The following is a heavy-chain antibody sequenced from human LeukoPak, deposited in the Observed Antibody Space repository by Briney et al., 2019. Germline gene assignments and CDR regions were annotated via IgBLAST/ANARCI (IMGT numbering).Heavy chain of an antibody. CDR2: IKEDGSEA. CDR1: GFPFSGYW. V-gene: IGHV3-7*04. J-gene: IGHJ4*02. D-gene: IGHD3-16*01. Sequence: GGSQRLPCAASGFPFSGYWMTWVRQAPGRGLEWVATIKEDGSEAYFGDSVKGRFAISRDNAKNSLYLQMNSLRGEDTAVYYCARGGANRFDYWGQGTLVTVSS. CDR3: ARGGANRFDY.